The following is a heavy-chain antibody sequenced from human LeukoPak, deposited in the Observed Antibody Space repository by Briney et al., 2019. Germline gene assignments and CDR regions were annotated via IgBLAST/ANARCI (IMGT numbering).Heavy chain of an antibody. CDR2: VFHSGNT. CDR1: GYSISSTYY. Sequence: PSETLSLTCTVSGYSISSTYYWGWIRQPPGKGLEWVGSVFHSGNTYYNPSLNSRLTISADTSKNQFSLTLTSVTAADTAVYYCARDRSVGVLPAPPFDFWGQGTLVTVSS. D-gene: IGHD6-6*01. J-gene: IGHJ4*02. CDR3: ARDRSVGVLPAPPFDF. V-gene: IGHV4-38-2*02.